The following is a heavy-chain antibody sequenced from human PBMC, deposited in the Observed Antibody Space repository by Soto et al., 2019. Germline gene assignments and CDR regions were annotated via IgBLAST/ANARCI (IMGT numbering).Heavy chain of an antibody. CDR2: INPILSMS. J-gene: IGHJ4*02. CDR3: ASSYGSGYRAFDY. V-gene: IGHV1-69*02. Sequence: QVQLVQSGAEVKKPGSSVRDSCKASGDTFTFYSINWVRQAPGLGLEWMGRINPILSMSNYAQRFQGRVTMTGDKSTSTAYMELSSLRSEDTAMYYCASSYGSGYRAFDYWGQGALVTF. CDR1: GDTFTFYS. D-gene: IGHD3-10*01.